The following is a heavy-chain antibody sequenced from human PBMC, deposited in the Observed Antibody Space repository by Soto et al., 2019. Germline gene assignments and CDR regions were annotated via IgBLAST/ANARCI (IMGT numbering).Heavy chain of an antibody. D-gene: IGHD6-19*01. Sequence: GESLKISCKGSGYSFTSYLISWVRQMPGKGLEWMGRIDPSDSYTNYSPSFQGHVTISADKSISTAYLQWSSLKASDTAMYYCARHVRTAVAGDWFDPWGQGTLVTVSS. J-gene: IGHJ5*02. CDR2: IDPSDSYT. CDR1: GYSFTSYL. CDR3: ARHVRTAVAGDWFDP. V-gene: IGHV5-10-1*01.